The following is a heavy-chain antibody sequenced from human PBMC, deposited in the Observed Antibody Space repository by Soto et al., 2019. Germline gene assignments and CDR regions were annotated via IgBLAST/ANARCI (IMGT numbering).Heavy chain of an antibody. D-gene: IGHD2-21*01. CDR1: GYSFTSYW. V-gene: IGHV5-51*01. J-gene: IGHJ4*02. Sequence: GESLKISCKGSGYSFTSYWIGWVRQMPGKGLEWMGIIYPGDSDTRYSPSFQGQVTISADKSISTAYLQWSSLKASDTAMYYCARHSYCGGDCYSDYFDYWGQGTLVTVSS. CDR3: ARHSYCGGDCYSDYFDY. CDR2: IYPGDSDT.